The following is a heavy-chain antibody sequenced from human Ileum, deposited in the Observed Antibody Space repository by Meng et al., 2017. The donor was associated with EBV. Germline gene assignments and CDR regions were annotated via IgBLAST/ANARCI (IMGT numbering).Heavy chain of an antibody. V-gene: IGHV4-30-4*01. CDR2: TYIGWST. J-gene: IGHJ5*02. CDR1: GPSGDRGASH. Sequence: HVHLQGQAPDMGKPSEPPPPPLTVPGPSGDRGASHWIWVPQPPGKGLECIGYTYIGWSTYYNPSLKSRVSMSVDPSKNQFPLTLSPVTAADTAVYYCNAYTAGGGGLGSWGQGTLVTVSS. D-gene: IGHD3-16*01. CDR3: NAYTAGGGGLGS.